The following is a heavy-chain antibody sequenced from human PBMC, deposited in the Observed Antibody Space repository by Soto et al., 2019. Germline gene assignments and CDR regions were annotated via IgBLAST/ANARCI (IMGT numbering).Heavy chain of an antibody. CDR2: IYSGGST. Sequence: GGSLRLSCAASGFTVSSNYMSWVRQAPGKGLEWVSVIYSGGSTYYADSVKGRFTISRDNSKNTLYLQMNSLRAEDTAVYYCARFFDGSYYYGMDVWGQGTTVTVSS. V-gene: IGHV3-53*01. CDR1: GFTVSSNY. CDR3: ARFFDGSYYYGMDV. D-gene: IGHD5-12*01. J-gene: IGHJ6*02.